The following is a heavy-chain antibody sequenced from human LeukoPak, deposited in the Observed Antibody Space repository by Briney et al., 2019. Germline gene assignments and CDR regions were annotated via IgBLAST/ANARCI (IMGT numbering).Heavy chain of an antibody. CDR2: IIPILDVA. J-gene: IGHJ6*02. V-gene: IGHV1-69*04. CDR3: ARFPARGYTYGSVIHHMDV. Sequence: GASVKVSCKASGGTFNTYAITWVRQAPGQGLEWMGRIIPILDVADSAQKFQDRVTISADRSTSTVYMELSSLRSEDTAIYYCARFPARGYTYGSVIHHMDVWGQGTTVTVSS. D-gene: IGHD5-18*01. CDR1: GGTFNTYA.